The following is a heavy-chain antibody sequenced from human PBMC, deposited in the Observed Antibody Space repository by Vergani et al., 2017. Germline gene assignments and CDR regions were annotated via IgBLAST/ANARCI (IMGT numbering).Heavy chain of an antibody. CDR2: TWYEGNNN. V-gene: IGHV3-33*01. D-gene: IGHD5-24*01. CDR1: SFKLGDYC. J-gene: IGHJ4*02. Sequence: QVQLVESGGGVVQPGRSLRLSCTPSSFKLGDYCMHWVRQAPGRGLEWVSMTWYEGNNNYYADSVKGRFTISKDISKNTLYLQMNSLRGDDTAVYYCARENRDTPSSLDYWGQGTLVTVSS. CDR3: ARENRDTPSSLDY.